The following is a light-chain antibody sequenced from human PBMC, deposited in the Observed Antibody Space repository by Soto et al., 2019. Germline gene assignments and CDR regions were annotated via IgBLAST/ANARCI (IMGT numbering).Light chain of an antibody. Sequence: QSVLTHPPSVSAAPGQKVTISCSGSSSNIGNNYVSWYQQLPGTAPKLLIYENNKRPSGIPDRFSGSKSGTSATLGITGLQTGDEADYYCGTWDSSLSAYVFGTGTKVTV. CDR3: GTWDSSLSAYV. J-gene: IGLJ1*01. CDR2: ENN. CDR1: SSNIGNNY. V-gene: IGLV1-51*02.